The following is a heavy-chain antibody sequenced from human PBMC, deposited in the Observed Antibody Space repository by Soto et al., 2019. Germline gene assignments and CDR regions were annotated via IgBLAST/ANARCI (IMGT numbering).Heavy chain of an antibody. V-gene: IGHV4-39*01. CDR1: GGSISSSSYY. CDR3: ARQQGYCYGGTCYRGGGVDY. J-gene: IGHJ4*02. CDR2: IYYSGST. Sequence: PSETLSLTCTVSGGSISSSSYYWGWIRQPPGKGLEWIGSIYYSGSTYYNPSLKSRVTISVDTSKNQFSLRLSSVTAADTAVYYCARQQGYCYGGTCYRGGGVDYWGRGTLVTVSS. D-gene: IGHD2-15*01.